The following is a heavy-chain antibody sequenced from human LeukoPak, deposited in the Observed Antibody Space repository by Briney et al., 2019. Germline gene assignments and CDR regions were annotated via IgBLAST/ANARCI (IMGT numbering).Heavy chain of an antibody. D-gene: IGHD4-17*01. J-gene: IGHJ4*02. CDR2: IYYSGST. Sequence: SETLSLTCAVSGYSISSGGYYWSWIRQHPGKGLEWIGYIYYSGSTYYNPSLKSRVTISVDTSKNQFSLKLSSVTAADTAVYYCASSTPVTTTYSFDYWGQGTLVTVSS. CDR3: ASSTPVTTTYSFDY. CDR1: GYSISSGGYY. V-gene: IGHV4-31*11.